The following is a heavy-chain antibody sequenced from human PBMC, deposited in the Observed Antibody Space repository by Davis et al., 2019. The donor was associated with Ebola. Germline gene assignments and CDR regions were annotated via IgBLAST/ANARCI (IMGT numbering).Heavy chain of an antibody. CDR3: ANGEIAAAGGDY. CDR1: GFTFSSYG. CDR2: ISYDGSNK. J-gene: IGHJ4*02. V-gene: IGHV3-30*18. D-gene: IGHD6-13*01. Sequence: PGGSLRLSCAASGFTFSSYGMHWVRQAPGKGLEWVAVISYDGSNKYYADSVKGRFTISRDNSKNTLYLQMNSLRAEDTAVYYCANGEIAAAGGDYWGQGTLVTVSS.